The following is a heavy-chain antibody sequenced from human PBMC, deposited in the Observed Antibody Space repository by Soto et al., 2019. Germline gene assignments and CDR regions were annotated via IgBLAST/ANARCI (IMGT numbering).Heavy chain of an antibody. CDR2: VNPSGGHT. Sequence: QVQLVQSGAEVKKPGTSVKVSCKESGDTFTDYYIHWVRQAPGQGLEWMGTVNPSGGHTTYAQHFLGRMTMTRDTSTSTLYMELTSLTSEDTAVYYCARGGQVVVVTAALDFWGQGTLVTVSS. D-gene: IGHD2-21*02. V-gene: IGHV1-46*01. J-gene: IGHJ4*02. CDR3: ARGGQVVVVTAALDF. CDR1: GDTFTDYY.